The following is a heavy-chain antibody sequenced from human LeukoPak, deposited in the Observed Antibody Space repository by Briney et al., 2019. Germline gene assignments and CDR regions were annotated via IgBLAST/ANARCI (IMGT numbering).Heavy chain of an antibody. V-gene: IGHV4-31*03. Sequence: TLSLTCTVSGGSISSGGYYWSWIRQHPGKGLEWIGYIYYSGSTYYNPSLKSRVTISVDTSKNQFSLKLSSVTAADTAVYYCARGEAVGAIPAGGYFDYWGQGTLVTVS. CDR1: GGSISSGGYY. J-gene: IGHJ4*02. CDR3: ARGEAVGAIPAGGYFDY. D-gene: IGHD1-26*01. CDR2: IYYSGST.